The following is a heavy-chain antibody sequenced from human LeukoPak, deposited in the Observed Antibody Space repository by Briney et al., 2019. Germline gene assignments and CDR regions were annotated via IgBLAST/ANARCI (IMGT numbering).Heavy chain of an antibody. J-gene: IGHJ3*02. Sequence: GGSLRLSCAASGFTFSSYAMHWVRQAPGKGLEWVAVISYDGSNKYYADSVKGRFTISRDNSKNTLYLQMNSLRAEDTAVYYCARAPGAFSAFDIWGQGTMVTVSS. CDR3: ARAPGAFSAFDI. CDR2: ISYDGSNK. V-gene: IGHV3-30-3*01. CDR1: GFTFSSYA.